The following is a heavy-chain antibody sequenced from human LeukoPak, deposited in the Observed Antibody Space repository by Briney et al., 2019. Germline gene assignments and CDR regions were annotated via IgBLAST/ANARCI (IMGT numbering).Heavy chain of an antibody. Sequence: ASVKVSCKASGHIFTRYYMQWVRQAPGQGLEWMGWISAYNGNTNYAQKLQGRVTMTTDTSTSTAYMELRSLRSDDTAVYYCARDVVTINYYDSSGKTDYWGQGTLVTVSS. V-gene: IGHV1-18*01. CDR3: ARDVVTINYYDSSGKTDY. D-gene: IGHD3-22*01. CDR2: ISAYNGNT. J-gene: IGHJ4*02. CDR1: GHIFTRYY.